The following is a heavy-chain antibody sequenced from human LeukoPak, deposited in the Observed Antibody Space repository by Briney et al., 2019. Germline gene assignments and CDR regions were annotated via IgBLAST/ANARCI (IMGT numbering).Heavy chain of an antibody. J-gene: IGHJ4*02. CDR1: GGSISSYD. CDR3: ARGGWSLDY. V-gene: IGHV4-59*01. D-gene: IGHD6-19*01. CDR2: IYNTGNT. Sequence: SGTLSLTCTVSGGSISSYDWSWIRQPPGKGLEWIGYIYNTGNTNYHPSLASRVTILVDASKNHFSLRLTSVTATDTAVYYCARGGWSLDYWGQGSLVTVFS.